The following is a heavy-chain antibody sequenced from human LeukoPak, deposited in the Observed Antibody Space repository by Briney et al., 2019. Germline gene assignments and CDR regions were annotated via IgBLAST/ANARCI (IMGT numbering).Heavy chain of an antibody. D-gene: IGHD3-16*02. Sequence: GGSLRLSCAAYGVTFSFSSYAMSWVSQAPGKGREWVSDISGSGGGTYYADSVKGRFTISRDNSKNTLYLQMNSLRAEDTAVYYCAKEGSIMITFGGVIAHWYFDLWGRGTLVTVSS. J-gene: IGHJ2*01. CDR1: GVTFSFSSYA. CDR2: ISGSGGGT. V-gene: IGHV3-23*01. CDR3: AKEGSIMITFGGVIAHWYFDL.